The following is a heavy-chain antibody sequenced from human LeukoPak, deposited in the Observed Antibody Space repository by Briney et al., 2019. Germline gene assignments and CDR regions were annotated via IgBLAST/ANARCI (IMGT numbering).Heavy chain of an antibody. Sequence: ASVKVSCKASGYTFTSYGISWVRQAPGQGLEWMGWISAYNGNTNYAQKLQGRVTMTTDTSTSTAYMELRSLRSDDTAVYYCARDGAEGDSSGSPLDYWGQGTLVTVSS. D-gene: IGHD3-22*01. CDR2: ISAYNGNT. CDR3: ARDGAEGDSSGSPLDY. V-gene: IGHV1-18*01. J-gene: IGHJ4*02. CDR1: GYTFTSYG.